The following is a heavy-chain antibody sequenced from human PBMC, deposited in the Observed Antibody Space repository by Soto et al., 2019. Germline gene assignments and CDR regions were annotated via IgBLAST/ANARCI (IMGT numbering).Heavy chain of an antibody. D-gene: IGHD4-17*01. Sequence: QVQLVQSGAEVKKPGASVKVSCKASGYTFTSYDINWVRQATGQGLEWMGWMNPNSGNTGYAQKFQGRVTITRSTSLSTVSLELISLGSKDTAVHYCVSTIYGDIIDYWGQGTLVTVSS. CDR3: VSTIYGDIIDY. CDR1: GYTFTSYD. V-gene: IGHV1-8*01. CDR2: MNPNSGNT. J-gene: IGHJ4*02.